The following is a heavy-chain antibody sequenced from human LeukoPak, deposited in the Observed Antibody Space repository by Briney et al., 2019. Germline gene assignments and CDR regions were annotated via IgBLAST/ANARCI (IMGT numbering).Heavy chain of an antibody. CDR1: GFTFSSYG. Sequence: GGSLRLSCAASGFTFSSYGMHWVRQASGKGLEWVAFIRYDGSNKYYADSVKGRFTISRDNSKNTLYLQMNSLRAEDTAVYYCAKDSAYQLLLYNWFDPWGQGNLVTVSS. V-gene: IGHV3-30*02. CDR2: IRYDGSNK. D-gene: IGHD2-2*01. J-gene: IGHJ5*02. CDR3: AKDSAYQLLLYNWFDP.